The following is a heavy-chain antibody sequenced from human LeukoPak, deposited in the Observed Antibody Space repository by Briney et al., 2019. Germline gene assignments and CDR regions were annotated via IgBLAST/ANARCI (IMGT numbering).Heavy chain of an antibody. CDR2: IYYSGST. CDR3: ARISRYYYYYYMDV. J-gene: IGHJ6*03. Sequence: PSETLSLTCTVSGGSISSYYWSWIRQPPGKGLEWSGYIYYSGSTNYNPSLKSRVTISVDTSKNQFSLKLSSVTAADTAVYYCARISRYYYYYYMDVWGKGTTVTVSS. D-gene: IGHD6-13*01. V-gene: IGHV4-59*01. CDR1: GGSISSYY.